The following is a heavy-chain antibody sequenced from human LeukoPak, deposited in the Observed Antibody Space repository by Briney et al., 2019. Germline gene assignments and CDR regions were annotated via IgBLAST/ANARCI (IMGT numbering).Heavy chain of an antibody. J-gene: IGHJ4*02. V-gene: IGHV3-23*01. CDR1: GFTFSSYA. CDR2: ISGSGGST. CDR3: SRSLDY. Sequence: PGGSLRLSCAASGFTFSSYAMSWVRQAPGKGLEWVSAISGSGGSTYYADSVKGRFTISRDNAKNSLFLQMSGLRAEDTAVYYCSRSLDYWGQGALVTVSS.